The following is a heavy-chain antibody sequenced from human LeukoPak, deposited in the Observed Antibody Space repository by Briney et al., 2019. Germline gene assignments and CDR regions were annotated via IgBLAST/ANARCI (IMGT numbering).Heavy chain of an antibody. J-gene: IGHJ6*03. CDR2: IYPGDSDT. CDR1: GYNFTSYW. Sequence: GESLQISCKGSGYNFTSYWIGWVRQLPGKGLEWMGIIYPGDSDTRYSPSFQGQVTISADKSISTAYLQWSSLKASDTAMYYCARLYGERTTVTTFSYYYYYMDVWGKGTTVTVSS. D-gene: IGHD4-11*01. CDR3: ARLYGERTTVTTFSYYYYYMDV. V-gene: IGHV5-51*01.